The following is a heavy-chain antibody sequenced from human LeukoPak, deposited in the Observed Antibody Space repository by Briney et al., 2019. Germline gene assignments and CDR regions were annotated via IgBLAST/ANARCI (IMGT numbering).Heavy chain of an antibody. V-gene: IGHV3-48*01. CDR1: GFTFSTYS. D-gene: IGHD3-9*01. Sequence: PGGSLRLSCAASGFTFSTYSMNWVRQAPGKGLEWVSYISSSGSTIYYADSVKGRFTISRDNAKNSLYLQMNSLRAEDTAVYYCARRYYDILTGYYYIDCWGQGTLVTVSS. CDR3: ARRYYDILTGYYYIDC. J-gene: IGHJ4*02. CDR2: ISSSGSTI.